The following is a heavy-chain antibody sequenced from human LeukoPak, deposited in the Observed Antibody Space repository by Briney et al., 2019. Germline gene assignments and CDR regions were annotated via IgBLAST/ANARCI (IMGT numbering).Heavy chain of an antibody. CDR1: VGALSSYY. D-gene: IGHD5-18*01. V-gene: IGHV4-59*01. J-gene: IGHJ4*02. CDR2: IYYTGST. CDR3: ARRYSYESHSDY. Sequence: PSETLSLTCTVSVGALSSYYWTWFRQPPGKGLEGIGYIYYTGSTNYNPSLDSRVTISVDTSKNQFSLKLSSVTAADTAVYYCARRYSYESHSDYWGQGTLVTVSS.